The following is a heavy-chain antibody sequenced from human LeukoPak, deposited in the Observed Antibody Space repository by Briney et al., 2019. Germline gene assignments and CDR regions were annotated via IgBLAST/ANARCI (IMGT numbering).Heavy chain of an antibody. D-gene: IGHD6-13*01. CDR2: MNPNSGNT. CDR3: ASEAAAGTVGFDY. Sequence: GASVKVSCKASGYTFTSYDINWVRQATGQGLEWMGWMNPNSGNTGYAQKFQGRVIMTRNTSISTAYMELSSLRSEDTAVYYCASEAAAGTVGFDYWGQGTLVTVSS. CDR1: GYTFTSYD. J-gene: IGHJ4*02. V-gene: IGHV1-8*01.